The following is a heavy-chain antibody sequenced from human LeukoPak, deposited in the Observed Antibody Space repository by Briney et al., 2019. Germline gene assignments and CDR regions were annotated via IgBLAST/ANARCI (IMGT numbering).Heavy chain of an antibody. CDR1: GYTFTSYG. CDR3: VRDQQYFDWSREFDY. J-gene: IGHJ4*02. D-gene: IGHD3-9*01. Sequence: GASVKVSCKASGYTFTSYGISWVRQAPGQGLEWMGWISAYNGNTNYAQKLQGRVTMTTDTSTSTAYMELRSLRSDDTAVYYCVRDQQYFDWSREFDYWGQGTLVTVSS. CDR2: ISAYNGNT. V-gene: IGHV1-18*01.